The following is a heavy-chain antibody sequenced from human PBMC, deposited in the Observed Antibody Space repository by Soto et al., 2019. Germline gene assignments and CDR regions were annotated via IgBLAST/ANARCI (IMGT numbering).Heavy chain of an antibody. CDR3: ARYVDTAMVEGMDV. CDR2: INPNSGGT. V-gene: IGHV1-2*02. Sequence: GASVKVSCKASGYTFTGYYMHWVRQAPGQGLEWMGWINPNSGGTNYAQKFQGRVTTTRDTSISTAYMELSRLRSDDTAVYYCARYVDTAMVEGMDVWGQGTTVTVSS. J-gene: IGHJ6*02. D-gene: IGHD5-18*01. CDR1: GYTFTGYY.